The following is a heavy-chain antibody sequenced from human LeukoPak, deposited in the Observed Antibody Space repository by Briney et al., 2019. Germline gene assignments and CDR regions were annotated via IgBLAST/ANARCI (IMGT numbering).Heavy chain of an antibody. D-gene: IGHD6-13*01. CDR1: GFTFRNYG. Sequence: GRSLRLSCAASGFTFRNYGMHWVRQAPDKGLEWVAIIWNDGSKKYYADSVRGRFTISRDNSKNTVSLQMNNLTPEDTAVYYCAKGGLAAAGIDYWGQGTLVTVSS. V-gene: IGHV3-33*06. CDR2: IWNDGSKK. CDR3: AKGGLAAAGIDY. J-gene: IGHJ4*02.